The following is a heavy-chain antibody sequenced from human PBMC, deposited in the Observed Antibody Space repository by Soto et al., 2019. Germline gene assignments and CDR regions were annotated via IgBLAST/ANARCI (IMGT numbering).Heavy chain of an antibody. J-gene: IGHJ4*02. V-gene: IGHV3-23*01. CDR2: ARGCGGSP. Sequence: RVSCAASPLTFSRYALNRIRSALGKGLAQYYAARGCGGSPYNADSAKGRVSISRDISKNTMYRQMISLRAEDTAVSYYSKSNRGAFHLDYWGQGTPV. CDR3: SKSNRGAFHLDY. CDR1: PLTFSRYA.